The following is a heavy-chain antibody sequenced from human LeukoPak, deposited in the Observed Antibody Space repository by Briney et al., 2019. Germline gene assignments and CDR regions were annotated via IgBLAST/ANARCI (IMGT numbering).Heavy chain of an antibody. Sequence: SETLSLTCAVYGGSFSGYYWSWIRQPPGKGLEWIGEINHSGSTNYNPSLKSRVTISVDTSKNQFSLKLSSVTAADTAVYYCASQTYYYYMDVWGQGTLVTVSS. CDR2: INHSGST. CDR3: ASQTYYYYMDV. CDR1: GGSFSGYY. J-gene: IGHJ6*03. V-gene: IGHV4-34*01.